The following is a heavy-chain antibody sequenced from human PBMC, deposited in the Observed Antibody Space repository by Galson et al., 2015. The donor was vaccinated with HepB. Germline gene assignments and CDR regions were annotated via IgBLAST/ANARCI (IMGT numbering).Heavy chain of an antibody. Sequence: SVRLSCAASGFTFSSYGMHWVRQAPGKGLEWVAVIWYDGSNKYYADSVKGRFTISRDNSKNTLYLQMNSLRAEDTAVYYCAREGYCSGGSCYSGLDYWGQGTLVTVSS. V-gene: IGHV3-33*08. D-gene: IGHD2-15*01. J-gene: IGHJ4*02. CDR3: AREGYCSGGSCYSGLDY. CDR2: IWYDGSNK. CDR1: GFTFSSYG.